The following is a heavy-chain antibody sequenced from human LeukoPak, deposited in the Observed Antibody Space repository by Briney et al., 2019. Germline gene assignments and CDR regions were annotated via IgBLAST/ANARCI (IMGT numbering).Heavy chain of an antibody. CDR3: ARDTGYSSGQLRFVY. CDR2: ISAYNGNT. Sequence: ASVKVSCQASGYTFTSYGISWVRQAPGQGLEWMGWISAYNGNTNYAQKLQGRVTMTKDTSASTAYMELRSLRSDDTAVYYCARDTGYSSGQLRFVYWGQGTLVTVSS. CDR1: GYTFTSYG. J-gene: IGHJ4*02. D-gene: IGHD6-19*01. V-gene: IGHV1-18*01.